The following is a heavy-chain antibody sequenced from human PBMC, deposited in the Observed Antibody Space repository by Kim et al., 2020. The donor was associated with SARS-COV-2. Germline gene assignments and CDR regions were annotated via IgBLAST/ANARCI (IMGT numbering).Heavy chain of an antibody. V-gene: IGHV1-69*13. Sequence: SVKVSCKASGGTFSSYAISWVRQAPGQGLEWMGGIIPIFGTANYAQKFQGRVTITADESTSTAYMELSSLRSEDTAVYYCARSYCSSTSCYVYYYYGMDVWGQGTTVTVSS. CDR3: ARSYCSSTSCYVYYYYGMDV. CDR2: IIPIFGTA. D-gene: IGHD2-2*01. J-gene: IGHJ6*02. CDR1: GGTFSSYA.